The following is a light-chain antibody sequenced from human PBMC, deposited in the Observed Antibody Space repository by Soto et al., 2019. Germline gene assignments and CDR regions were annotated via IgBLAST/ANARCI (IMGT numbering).Light chain of an antibody. CDR2: GAS. V-gene: IGKV3-20*01. CDR1: QSVSSSY. Sequence: EIVLTQSPGTMSLSPGERATLSCRASQSVSSSYLAWYQQKPGQAPRLLIYGASTRATGIPARLSGSGSGTELTLTISSLQPDDFATYYCQKYTNYPWTCGQGTKVDIK. CDR3: QKYTNYPWT. J-gene: IGKJ1*01.